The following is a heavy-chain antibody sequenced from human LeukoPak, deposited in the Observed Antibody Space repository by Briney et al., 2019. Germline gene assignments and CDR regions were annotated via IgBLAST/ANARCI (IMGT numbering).Heavy chain of an antibody. CDR3: ANEWAYYYDSSGYYSGDY. D-gene: IGHD3-22*01. CDR2: ISGSGGST. Sequence: PGGSLRLSCAASGFTFSSYAMSWVRQDPGKGLEWVSAISGSGGSTYYADSVKGRFTISRDNSKNTLYLQMNSLRAEDTAVYYCANEWAYYYDSSGYYSGDYWGQGTLVNVSS. CDR1: GFTFSSYA. J-gene: IGHJ4*02. V-gene: IGHV3-23*01.